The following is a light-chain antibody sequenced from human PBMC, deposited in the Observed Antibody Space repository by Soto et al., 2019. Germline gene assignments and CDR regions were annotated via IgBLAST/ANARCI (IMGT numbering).Light chain of an antibody. J-gene: IGKJ1*01. CDR3: QQYETFSGT. CDR2: KAS. CDR1: QSISSW. Sequence: SPITQSPSTLSGSVGDRVAVNWRASQSISSWLAWYQQKPGKAPNLLIYKASTLESGVPSRFSGSGSGTESTLTITTLQPDDFATYYCQQYETFSGTFGPGAKVDIK. V-gene: IGKV1-5*03.